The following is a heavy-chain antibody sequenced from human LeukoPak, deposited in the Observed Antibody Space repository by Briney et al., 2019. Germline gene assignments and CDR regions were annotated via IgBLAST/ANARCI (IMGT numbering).Heavy chain of an antibody. J-gene: IGHJ5*02. Sequence: SQTLSLTCTVSAGSISSGGYYWSWIPQNPGKGLEWIGYIYYSGSTYYNPSLKSRVTISVGTSKNQFSLKLSSVTDADTAVYYCARDVQGSNYEGNWFDAWGQGTLVSVSS. CDR1: AGSISSGGYY. CDR3: ARDVQGSNYEGNWFDA. D-gene: IGHD4-11*01. V-gene: IGHV4-31*03. CDR2: IYYSGST.